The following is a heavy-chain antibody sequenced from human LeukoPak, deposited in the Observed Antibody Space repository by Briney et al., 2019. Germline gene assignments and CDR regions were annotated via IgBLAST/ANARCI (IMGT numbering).Heavy chain of an antibody. CDR1: GFTFRYYG. Sequence: GGSLRLSCAASGFTFRYYGMSWVRQAPGRGLEWVSSLSGSGSSTHYADSVKGRFTISRDNSKNTLYLQMNSLRAEDTAVYYCAKGRGAAAADGMDAWGQGTTVTVPS. CDR3: AKGRGAAAADGMDA. J-gene: IGHJ6*02. D-gene: IGHD6-25*01. V-gene: IGHV3-23*01. CDR2: LSGSGSST.